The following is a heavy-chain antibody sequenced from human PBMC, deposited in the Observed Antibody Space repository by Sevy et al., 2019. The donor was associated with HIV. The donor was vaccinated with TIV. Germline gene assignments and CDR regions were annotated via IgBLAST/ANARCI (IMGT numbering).Heavy chain of an antibody. CDR2: IQYYGNDK. Sequence: GGSLRLSCAASRFIFNDYGMHWVRQAPGKGLEWVAFIQYYGNDKYYADSIRGRFTISRDNSKNMLFLQMKSLRSEDTAMYYCAKNTAAAGAGCFDYWGQGTLVTVSS. CDR1: RFIFNDYG. V-gene: IGHV3-30*02. D-gene: IGHD6-13*01. CDR3: AKNTAAAGAGCFDY. J-gene: IGHJ4*02.